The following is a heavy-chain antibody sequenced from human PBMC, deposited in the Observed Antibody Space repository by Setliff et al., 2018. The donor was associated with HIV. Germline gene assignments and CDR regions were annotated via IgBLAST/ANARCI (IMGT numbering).Heavy chain of an antibody. CDR2: IYYSGST. V-gene: IGHV4-61*05. J-gene: IGHJ4*02. Sequence: NPSETLSLTCTVSGGSISSSNYYWSWIRQPPGKVLEWIGYIYYSGSTNYNPSLKSRVTISVDTSKNQFSLKLSSVTAADTALYYCARRGTYCSGGSCYNELDYWGQGTLVTVSS. D-gene: IGHD2-15*01. CDR1: GGSISSSNYY. CDR3: ARRGTYCSGGSCYNELDY.